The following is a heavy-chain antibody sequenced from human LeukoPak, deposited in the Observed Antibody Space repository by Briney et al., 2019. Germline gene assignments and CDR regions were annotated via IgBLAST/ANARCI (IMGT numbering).Heavy chain of an antibody. CDR1: GYTFTGYY. Sequence: ASVKVSCKASGYTFTGYYMHWVRQAPGQGLEWMGWINPNSGGTNCAQKFQGRVTMTRDTSISTAYMELSRLRSDDTAVYYCARDRSITGTTVPFDYWGQGTLVTVSS. D-gene: IGHD1/OR15-1a*01. V-gene: IGHV1-2*02. CDR3: ARDRSITGTTVPFDY. CDR2: INPNSGGT. J-gene: IGHJ4*02.